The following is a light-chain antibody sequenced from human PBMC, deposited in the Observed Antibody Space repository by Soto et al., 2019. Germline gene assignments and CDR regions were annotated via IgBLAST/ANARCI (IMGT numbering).Light chain of an antibody. CDR1: SSNIGAGYD. CDR3: GTWDSSLSAGFYV. J-gene: IGLJ1*01. V-gene: IGLV1-40*01. CDR2: GNS. Sequence: QSVLTQPPSVSGAPGQRVTISCTGSSSNIGAGYDVHWYQQLPGTAPKLLIYGNSNRPSGVPDRFSGSKSGTSASLAITGLQAEDEADYYCGTWDSSLSAGFYVIGTGTKLTVL.